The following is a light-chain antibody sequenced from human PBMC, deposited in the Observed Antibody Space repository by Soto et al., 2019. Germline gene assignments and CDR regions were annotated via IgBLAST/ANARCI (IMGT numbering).Light chain of an antibody. Sequence: IQMTQSPPSLSASVGDRVTLTCRASQSISSHLNWYQQKPGKAPKLLIYQASTLESGVPSRFSGSRSGTEFTLTISSLQSEDFAIYYCQQYKNWPRTFGQGTKVDIK. CDR2: QAS. V-gene: IGKV1D-13*01. CDR1: QSISSH. J-gene: IGKJ1*01. CDR3: QQYKNWPRT.